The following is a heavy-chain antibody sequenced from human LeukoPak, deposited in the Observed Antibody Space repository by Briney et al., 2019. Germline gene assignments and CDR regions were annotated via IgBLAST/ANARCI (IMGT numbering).Heavy chain of an antibody. Sequence: PGGSLRLSXAASGFTFSSYAMRWVRQAPGKGLEYVSAISSNGGSTYYANSVKGRFTISRDNSKNTLYLQMGSLRAEDMAVYYCATTWRGYCSGGSCYRPFDYWGQGTLVTVSS. CDR2: ISSNGGST. V-gene: IGHV3-64*01. D-gene: IGHD2-15*01. CDR1: GFTFSSYA. J-gene: IGHJ4*02. CDR3: ATTWRGYCSGGSCYRPFDY.